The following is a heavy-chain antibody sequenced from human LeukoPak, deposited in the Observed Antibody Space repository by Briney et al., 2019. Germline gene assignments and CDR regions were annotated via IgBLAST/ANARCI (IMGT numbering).Heavy chain of an antibody. J-gene: IGHJ4*02. CDR2: ISGSGGST. V-gene: IGHV3-23*01. Sequence: GGSLRLSCAVSGFTFSSYAMSWVRQAPGKGLEWVSAISGSGGSTYYANSVKGRFTISRDNSKNTLYLQMNSLRAEDTSVHYCAKPWQNSSGVGRYFDYWGQGTLVTVSS. D-gene: IGHD6-19*01. CDR1: GFTFSSYA. CDR3: AKPWQNSSGVGRYFDY.